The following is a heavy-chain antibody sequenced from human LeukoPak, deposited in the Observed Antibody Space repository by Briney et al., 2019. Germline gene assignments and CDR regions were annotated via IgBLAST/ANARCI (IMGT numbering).Heavy chain of an antibody. J-gene: IGHJ5*02. CDR2: ISSSGSTI. V-gene: IGHV3-11*01. CDR1: GFAFSDYY. CDR3: ASTDVTVTRFDP. D-gene: IGHD4-17*01. Sequence: PGGSLRLSCAASGFAFSDYYMSWIRQAPGKGLEWGSYISSSGSTIYYAGSVKGRFTISRDNAKNSLYLQMNSLRAEDTAVYYCASTDVTVTRFDPWGQGTLVTVSS.